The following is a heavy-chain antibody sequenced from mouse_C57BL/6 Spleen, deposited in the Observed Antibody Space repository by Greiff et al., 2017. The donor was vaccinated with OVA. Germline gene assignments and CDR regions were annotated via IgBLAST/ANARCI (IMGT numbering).Heavy chain of an antibody. D-gene: IGHD1-1*01. CDR3: TRRNYGSSP. V-gene: IGHV1-15*01. CDR2: IDPETGGT. J-gene: IGHJ2*01. CDR1: GYTFTDYE. Sequence: QVQLKQSGAELVRPGASVTLSCKASGYTFTDYEMHWVKQTPVHGLEWIGAIDPETGGTAYNQKFKGKAILTADKSSSTAYMELRSLTSEDSAVYYCTRRNYGSSPWGQGTTLTVSS.